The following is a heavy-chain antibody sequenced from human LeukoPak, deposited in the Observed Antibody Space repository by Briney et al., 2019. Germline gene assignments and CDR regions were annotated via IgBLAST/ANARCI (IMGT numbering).Heavy chain of an antibody. CDR1: GGSISSYY. J-gene: IGHJ4*02. D-gene: IGHD3-3*01. CDR2: IYYSGST. Sequence: SETLSLTCTVSGGSISSYYWSWIRQPPGKGLEWIGYIYYSGSTKYNPSLKSRVTISVDTSKNQFSLKLSSVTAADTAVYYCARGHVVEWLLFLDYWGQGTLVTVSS. CDR3: ARGHVVEWLLFLDY. V-gene: IGHV4-59*12.